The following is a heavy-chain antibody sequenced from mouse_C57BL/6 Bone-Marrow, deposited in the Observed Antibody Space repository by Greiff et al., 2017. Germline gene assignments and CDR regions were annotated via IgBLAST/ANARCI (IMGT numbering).Heavy chain of an antibody. CDR1: GYTFTDYY. J-gene: IGHJ4*01. V-gene: IGHV1-76*01. Sequence: VQLQQSGAELVRPGASVKLSCKASGYTFTDYYINWVKQRPGQGLEWIARIYPGSGNTYYNEKFKGKATLTAEKSSSTAYMQLSSLTSEDSAVYFCARAGGYYGSSYGYAMDYWGQGTSVTVSS. D-gene: IGHD1-1*01. CDR2: IYPGSGNT. CDR3: ARAGGYYGSSYGYAMDY.